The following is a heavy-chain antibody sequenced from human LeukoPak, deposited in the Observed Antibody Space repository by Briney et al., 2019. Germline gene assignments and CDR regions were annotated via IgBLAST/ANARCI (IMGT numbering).Heavy chain of an antibody. J-gene: IGHJ6*03. V-gene: IGHV3-13*01. Sequence: PGGSLRLSCAASGFTFSSYDMHWVRQATGKGLEWVSAIGTAGDTYYPGSVKGRFTISRENAKNSLYLQMNSLRAGDTAVYYCARSTPPTYYDFWSGYYSVHYHYMDVWGKGTTVTVSS. D-gene: IGHD3-3*01. CDR1: GFTFSSYD. CDR3: ARSTPPTYYDFWSGYYSVHYHYMDV. CDR2: IGTAGDT.